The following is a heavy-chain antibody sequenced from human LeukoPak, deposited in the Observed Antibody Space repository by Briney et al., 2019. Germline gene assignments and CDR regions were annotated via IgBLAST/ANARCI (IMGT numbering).Heavy chain of an antibody. J-gene: IGHJ4*02. CDR1: GFTFGDYY. D-gene: IGHD3-22*01. CDR2: ISSRGSTI. V-gene: IGHV3-11*04. CDR3: ASGYYDNGRYPPYFDY. Sequence: PGGSLRLSCAASGFTFGDYYMNWIRQAPGKGLEWVSYISSRGSTIYYADSVKGRFTISRDSAKSSLYLQMNSLRAEDTAVYYCASGYYDNGRYPPYFDYWGQGTLVTVSS.